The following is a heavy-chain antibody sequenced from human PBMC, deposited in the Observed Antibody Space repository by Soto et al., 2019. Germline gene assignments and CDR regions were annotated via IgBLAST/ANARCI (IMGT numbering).Heavy chain of an antibody. CDR1: GYTFSSYG. J-gene: IGHJ2*01. D-gene: IGHD2-2*01. Sequence: QVQLVQSGAEVKKPGASVKVSCKASGYTFSSYGISWVRQAPGQELEWMGWISADNGNTNYAQKLQGRVTMTTETSSSIRYMELRSLRSDDTAVYYCARAGYCSSRRCFDLWGRGTLVIVSS. CDR3: ARAGYCSSRRCFDL. CDR2: ISADNGNT. V-gene: IGHV1-18*01.